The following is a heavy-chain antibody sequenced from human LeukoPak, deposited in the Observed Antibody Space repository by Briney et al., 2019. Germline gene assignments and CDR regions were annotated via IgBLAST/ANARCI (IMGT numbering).Heavy chain of an antibody. D-gene: IGHD3-22*01. V-gene: IGHV1-2*02. CDR2: INPNSGGT. J-gene: IGHJ3*02. CDR1: GYTFTGYY. Sequence: ASVKVSCKASGYTFTGYYMHWVRQAPGQGLEWMGWINPNSGGTNYAQKFQGRVTMTRDTSISTAYMELSRLRSDDTAVYYCARVRESLYYYDSGVVAGDAFDIWGRGTMVTVSS. CDR3: ARVRESLYYYDSGVVAGDAFDI.